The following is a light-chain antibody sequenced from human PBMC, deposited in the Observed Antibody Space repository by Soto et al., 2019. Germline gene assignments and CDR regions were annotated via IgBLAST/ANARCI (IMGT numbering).Light chain of an antibody. Sequence: DVQVTQSPSTLSASVGDRVTITCRASQSISSWLAWYQQKPGKAPKLLIYDASNLESGVPSRFSGSGSGTEFTLTISSLQPDDFASYHCQQYSNFYSFGQGTKVEIK. J-gene: IGKJ2*03. CDR1: QSISSW. V-gene: IGKV1-5*01. CDR2: DAS. CDR3: QQYSNFYS.